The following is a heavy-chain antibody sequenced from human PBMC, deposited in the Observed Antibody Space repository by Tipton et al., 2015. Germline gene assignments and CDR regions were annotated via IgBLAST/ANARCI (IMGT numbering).Heavy chain of an antibody. CDR3: ASNYDSSGGYFDY. V-gene: IGHV4-4*02. CDR1: GGSISSSNW. D-gene: IGHD3-22*01. Sequence: GLVKPSGTLSLTCADSGGSISSSNWWSWVRQPPGKGLEWIGEIYHSGSTNYNPSLKSRVTISVDKSKNQFSLKLSSVTAADTAVYYCASNYDSSGGYFDYWGQGILVTVSS. CDR2: IYHSGST. J-gene: IGHJ4*02.